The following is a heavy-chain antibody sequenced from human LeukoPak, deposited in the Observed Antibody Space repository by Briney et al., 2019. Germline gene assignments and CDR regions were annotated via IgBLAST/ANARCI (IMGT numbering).Heavy chain of an antibody. CDR2: IYYSGST. J-gene: IGHJ4*02. Sequence: SETLSLTCTVSGGSISSSSYYWGWIRQPPGKGLEWIGSIYYSGSTNYNPSLKSRVTISIDTSKNQFSLRLNSMTAADTAVYYCARGHSSVVTAVPYYFDYWGRGTLSPSP. D-gene: IGHD2-21*02. CDR1: GGSISSSSYY. CDR3: ARGHSSVVTAVPYYFDY. V-gene: IGHV4-39*07.